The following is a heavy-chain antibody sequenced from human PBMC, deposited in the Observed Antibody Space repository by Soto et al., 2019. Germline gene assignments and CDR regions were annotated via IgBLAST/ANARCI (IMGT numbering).Heavy chain of an antibody. CDR2: ISKDGSVQ. V-gene: IGHV3-30*04. J-gene: IGHJ4*02. CDR3: ARSRSGAVPDSFGY. CDR1: GFMFNRYA. D-gene: IGHD3-3*01. Sequence: QVQLVESGGRVVQPGRSLRLSCAASGFMFNRYAIHWVRQTPGNGLEWVAVISKDGSVQYYADSVRGRFLISRDKSKDTVYREMNSLRVEDTTVFYCARSRSGAVPDSFGYWGQGTLVTVSS.